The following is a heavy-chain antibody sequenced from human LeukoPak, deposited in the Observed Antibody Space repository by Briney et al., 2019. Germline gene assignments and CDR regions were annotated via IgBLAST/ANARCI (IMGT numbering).Heavy chain of an antibody. D-gene: IGHD3-22*01. CDR2: ISYDGSNK. J-gene: IGHJ4*02. V-gene: IGHV3-30*18. Sequence: GGSLRLSCVVSGFTFSNYGMHWVRQAPGKGLEWVAVISYDGSNKYYADSVKGRFTISRDNSKNTLYLQMNSLRAEDTAVYYCAKRGYYYDSSGYYSRTYFDYWGQGTLVIVSS. CDR3: AKRGYYYDSSGYYSRTYFDY. CDR1: GFTFSNYG.